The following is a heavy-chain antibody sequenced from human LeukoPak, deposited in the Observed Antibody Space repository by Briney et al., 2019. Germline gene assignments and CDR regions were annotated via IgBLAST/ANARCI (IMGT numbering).Heavy chain of an antibody. CDR3: ASPMMGDAFDI. CDR1: GYTFTGYY. D-gene: IGHD3-22*01. CDR2: MNPNSGNT. J-gene: IGHJ3*02. V-gene: IGHV1-8*02. Sequence: ASVKVSCKASGYTFTGYYMHWVRQATGQGLEWMGWMNPNSGNTGYAQKFQGRVTMTRNTSISTAYMELSSLRSEDTAVYYCASPMMGDAFDIWGQGTMVTVSS.